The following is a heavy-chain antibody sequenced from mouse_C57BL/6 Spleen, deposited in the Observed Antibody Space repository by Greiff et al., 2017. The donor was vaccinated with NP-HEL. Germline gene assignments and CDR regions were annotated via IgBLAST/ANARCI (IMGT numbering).Heavy chain of an antibody. CDR1: GYSITSGYY. Sequence: EVQVVESGPGLVKPSQSLSLTCSVTGYSITSGYYWNWIRQFPGNKLEWMGYISYDGSNNYNPSLKNRISITRDTSKNQFFLKLNSVTTEDTATYYCARGGSSGYPWFAYWGQGTLVTVSA. CDR3: ARGGSSGYPWFAY. V-gene: IGHV3-6*01. D-gene: IGHD3-2*02. CDR2: ISYDGSN. J-gene: IGHJ3*01.